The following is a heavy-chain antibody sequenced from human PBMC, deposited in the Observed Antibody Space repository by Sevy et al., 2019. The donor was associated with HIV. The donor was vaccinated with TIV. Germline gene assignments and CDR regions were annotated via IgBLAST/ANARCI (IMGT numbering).Heavy chain of an antibody. J-gene: IGHJ3*02. Sequence: GGSLRLSCTASGFTFGDYAMSWVRQAPGKGLEWVGFIRSKAYGGTTEYAASVKGRFTISRDDSKSIAYLQMNSLKTEDTAVYYCTPDGGRARRDAFDIWGQGTMVTVSS. CDR1: GFTFGDYA. CDR2: IRSKAYGGTT. V-gene: IGHV3-49*04. CDR3: TPDGGRARRDAFDI.